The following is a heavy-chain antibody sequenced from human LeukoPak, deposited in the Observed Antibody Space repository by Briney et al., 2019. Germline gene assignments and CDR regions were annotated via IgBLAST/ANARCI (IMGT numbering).Heavy chain of an antibody. V-gene: IGHV4-61*02. Sequence: SESLSLTCTVYSRSISSVSYDWNWLLQPAGKGLEWVGRIDDTESTNYNPSLKIRVTISNDTSNNQSSLKPSAVPAADTAVYYCASGAPRSVFYWGQGTLVTGSS. J-gene: IGHJ4*02. D-gene: IGHD3-3*01. CDR1: SRSISSVSYD. CDR3: ASGAPRSVFY. CDR2: IDDTEST.